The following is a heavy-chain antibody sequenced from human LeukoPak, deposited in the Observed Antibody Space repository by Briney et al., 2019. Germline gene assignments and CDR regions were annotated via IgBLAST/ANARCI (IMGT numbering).Heavy chain of an antibody. V-gene: IGHV3-21*05. J-gene: IGHJ4*02. D-gene: IGHD1-26*01. CDR2: ISSSSSYI. Sequence: PGGSLRLSCAASGFTFSSYEMNWVRQAPGKGLEWVSYISSSSSYIYYADSVKGRFTISRDNAKNSLYLQMNSLRAEDTAVYYCATVGATGYWGQGTLVTVSS. CDR3: ATVGATGY. CDR1: GFTFSSYE.